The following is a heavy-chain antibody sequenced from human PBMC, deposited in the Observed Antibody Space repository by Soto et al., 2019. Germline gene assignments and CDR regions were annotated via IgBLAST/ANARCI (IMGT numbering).Heavy chain of an antibody. CDR2: IKSKTDGGTA. D-gene: IGHD6-13*01. CDR3: ARVRAQIDY. CDR1: GFTFTNAW. V-gene: IGHV3-15*07. J-gene: IGHJ4*02. Sequence: GGSLRLSCAASGFTFTNAWMNWVRQAPGKGLEWVGRIKSKTDGGTADYAAPVKGRFTISRDDSRTTLYLQMDSLKAEDTAVYYCARVRAQIDYWGQGTLVTVSS.